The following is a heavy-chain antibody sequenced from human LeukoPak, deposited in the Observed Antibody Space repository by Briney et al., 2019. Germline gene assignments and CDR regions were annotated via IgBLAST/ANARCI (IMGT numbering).Heavy chain of an antibody. D-gene: IGHD3-10*02. CDR2: IYISGTT. J-gene: IGHJ4*02. Sequence: PSETLSLTCSVSGASISSYYWSWVRQPAGKGLEWIGRIYISGTTKHNPSLKSRVTMSVDTSKNQFSLRLTSVTAADTAVYFCARDDVPYRGTYTPFDVWGRGTLVTVSS. V-gene: IGHV4-4*07. CDR3: ARDDVPYRGTYTPFDV. CDR1: GASISSYY.